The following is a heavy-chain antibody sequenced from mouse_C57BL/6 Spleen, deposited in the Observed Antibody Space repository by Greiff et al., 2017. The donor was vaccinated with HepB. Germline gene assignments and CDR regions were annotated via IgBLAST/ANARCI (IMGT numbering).Heavy chain of an antibody. V-gene: IGHV6-6*01. CDR2: IRNKANNHAT. CDR1: GFTFSDAW. Sequence: EVNVVESGGGLVQPGGSMKLSCAASGFTFSDAWMDWVRQSPEKGLEWVAEIRNKANNHATYYAESVKGRFTISRDDSKSSVYLQMNSLRAEDTGIYYCTRFYYYGSSYAMDYWGQGTSVTVSS. D-gene: IGHD1-1*01. CDR3: TRFYYYGSSYAMDY. J-gene: IGHJ4*01.